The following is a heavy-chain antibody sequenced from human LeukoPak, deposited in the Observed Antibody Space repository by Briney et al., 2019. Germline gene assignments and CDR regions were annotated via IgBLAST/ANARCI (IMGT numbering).Heavy chain of an antibody. V-gene: IGHV5-51*01. D-gene: IGHD6-13*01. J-gene: IGHJ3*02. CDR2: IYPGDSDT. Sequence: GESLKISCQVSGYSFTNYWIGWVRQMPGKGLEWMGIIYPGDSDTRYSPSFQGQVTISADKSISTAYVQWSSLKASDTAMHYCARHLHSSSLSENAFIIWGQGTKVTVSS. CDR1: GYSFTNYW. CDR3: ARHLHSSSLSENAFII.